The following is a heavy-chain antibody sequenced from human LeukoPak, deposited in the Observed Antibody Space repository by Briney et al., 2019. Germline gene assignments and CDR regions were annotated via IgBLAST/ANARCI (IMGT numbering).Heavy chain of an antibody. J-gene: IGHJ4*02. CDR2: ISGSGGST. Sequence: PGGSLRLSCAASGFTFSSYAMSWVRQAPGKGLEWVSAISGSGGSTYYADSVKGRFTISRDNSKNTLYLQMNSLRAEDTAVYYCAKDASGSGSYLLAPFDYWGQGTLVTVSS. CDR3: AKDASGSGSYLLAPFDY. CDR1: GFTFSSYA. D-gene: IGHD3-10*01. V-gene: IGHV3-23*01.